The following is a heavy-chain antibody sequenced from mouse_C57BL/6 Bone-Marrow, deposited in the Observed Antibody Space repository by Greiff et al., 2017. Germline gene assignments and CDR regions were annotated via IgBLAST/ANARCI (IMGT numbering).Heavy chain of an antibody. V-gene: IGHV1-81*01. CDR1: GYTFTSYG. J-gene: IGHJ1*03. Sequence: VLGVESGAELARPGASVKLSCKASGYTFTSYGISWVKQRTGQGLEWIGEINPRGGNTYYNEKFKGKATLTADKSSSTAYVELRSLTSEAYAVDYCSGSSQGFDVWDRGTAVTVS. CDR3: SGSSQGFDV. CDR2: INPRGGNT.